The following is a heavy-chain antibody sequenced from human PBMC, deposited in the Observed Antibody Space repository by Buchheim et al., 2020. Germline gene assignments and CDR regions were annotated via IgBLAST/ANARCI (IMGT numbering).Heavy chain of an antibody. CDR3: AKDQGGSAQATPDY. J-gene: IGHJ4*02. CDR2: ISYDGSNE. V-gene: IGHV3-30*18. CDR1: GFTFSSYG. Sequence: QVQLVESGGGVVQPGRSLRLSCAASGFTFSSYGIHWVRQAPGKGLEWVALISYDGSNEYYTDSVKGRFTVSRDNSKNPLYLQMNSLRAEDTAVYYCAKDQGGSAQATPDYWGQGTL.